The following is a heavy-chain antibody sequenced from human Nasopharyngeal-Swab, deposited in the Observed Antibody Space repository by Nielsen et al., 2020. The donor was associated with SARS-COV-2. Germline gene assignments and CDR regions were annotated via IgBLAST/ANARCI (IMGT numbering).Heavy chain of an antibody. D-gene: IGHD6-6*01. Sequence: GESLKISCAASGFTFSSDSMNWVRQAPGKGLEWVSSISSSSSYIYYADSVKGRFTISRDNAKNSLYLQMNSLRAEDTAVYYCARSLRGSSLHYWGQGTLVTVSS. V-gene: IGHV3-21*01. CDR3: ARSLRGSSLHY. J-gene: IGHJ4*02. CDR2: ISSSSSYI. CDR1: GFTFSSDS.